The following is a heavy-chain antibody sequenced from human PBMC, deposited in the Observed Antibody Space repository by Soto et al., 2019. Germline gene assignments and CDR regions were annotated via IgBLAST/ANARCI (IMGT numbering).Heavy chain of an antibody. CDR1: GYTLTELS. CDR2: FDPEDGET. Sequence: ASVKVSCKVSGYTLTELSMHWVRQAPGKGLEWMGGFDPEDGETIYAQKFQGRVTMTEDTSTDTAYMELSSLRSEDTAVYYCATIGHAGSSWSDAFEIWGQGTMVTVSS. D-gene: IGHD6-13*01. J-gene: IGHJ3*02. V-gene: IGHV1-24*01. CDR3: ATIGHAGSSWSDAFEI.